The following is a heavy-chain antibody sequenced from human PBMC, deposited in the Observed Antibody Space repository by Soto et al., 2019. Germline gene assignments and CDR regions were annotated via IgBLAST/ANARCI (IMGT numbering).Heavy chain of an antibody. V-gene: IGHV4-31*03. D-gene: IGHD6-6*01. J-gene: IGHJ5*02. Sequence: SETLSLTCTVSGGSISSGGYYWSWIRQHPGKGLEWIGYIYYSGSTYYNPSLKSRVTISVDTSKNLFSPKLSSVTAADTAVYYCARDRQQLVRTRQYNDEPSAGYNWFDTWGQGTLVTVSS. CDR2: IYYSGST. CDR1: GGSISSGGYY. CDR3: ARDRQQLVRTRQYNDEPSAGYNWFDT.